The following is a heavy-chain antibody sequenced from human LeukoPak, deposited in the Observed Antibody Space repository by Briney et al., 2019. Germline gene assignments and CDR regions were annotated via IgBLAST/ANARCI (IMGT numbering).Heavy chain of an antibody. V-gene: IGHV3-64*01. CDR2: ISSNGGST. Sequence: PGGSLRLSCAASGFTFSSYAMHWVRQAPGKGLEYVSAISSNGGSTYYANSVKGRFTISRDNSKNTLYLQMGSLRAEDMAVYYCARDCQVQQSPKTYYDILTGYYKDYYYYMDVWGKGTTVTISS. CDR1: GFTFSSYA. CDR3: ARDCQVQQSPKTYYDILTGYYKDYYYYMDV. D-gene: IGHD3-9*01. J-gene: IGHJ6*03.